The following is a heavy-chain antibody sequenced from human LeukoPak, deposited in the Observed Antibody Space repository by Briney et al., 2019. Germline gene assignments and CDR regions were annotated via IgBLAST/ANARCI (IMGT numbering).Heavy chain of an antibody. CDR1: GGPFSGYY. D-gene: IGHD3-22*01. J-gene: IGHJ4*02. V-gene: IGHV4-34*01. Sequence: SETLSLTCAVYGGPFSGYYWSWIRQPPGKGLEWTGEINHSGSTNYNPPLKSRVTISVDTSKNQFSLKLSSVTAADTAVYYCARWDSSGCFDYWGQGILVTVSS. CDR2: INHSGST. CDR3: ARWDSSGCFDY.